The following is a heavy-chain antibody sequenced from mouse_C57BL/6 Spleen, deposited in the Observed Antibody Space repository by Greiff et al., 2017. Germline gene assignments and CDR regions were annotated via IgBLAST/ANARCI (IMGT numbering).Heavy chain of an antibody. Sequence: EVQVVESGGGLVKPGGSLKLSCAASGFTFSSYAMSWVRQTPEKRLEWVATISDGGSYTYYPDNVKGRFTISRDNAKNNLYLQMSHLKSEDTAMYYWARDLVTTVVATGFDYWGQGTTLTVSS. CDR3: ARDLVTTVVATGFDY. CDR2: ISDGGSYT. CDR1: GFTFSSYA. V-gene: IGHV5-4*01. J-gene: IGHJ2*01. D-gene: IGHD1-1*01.